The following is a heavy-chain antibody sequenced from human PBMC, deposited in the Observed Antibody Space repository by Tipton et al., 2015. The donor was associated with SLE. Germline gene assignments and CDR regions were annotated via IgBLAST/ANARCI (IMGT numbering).Heavy chain of an antibody. V-gene: IGHV3-11*06. Sequence: LSLTCAASGFTFSDYYMSWIRQAPGKGLEWVSYISSSSSYTNYADSVKGRFTISRDNAKNSLYLQMNSLRAEDTAVYYCAKDRAAAGTQYFQHWGQGTLVTVSS. CDR2: ISSSSSYT. CDR1: GFTFSDYY. J-gene: IGHJ1*01. D-gene: IGHD6-13*01. CDR3: AKDRAAAGTQYFQH.